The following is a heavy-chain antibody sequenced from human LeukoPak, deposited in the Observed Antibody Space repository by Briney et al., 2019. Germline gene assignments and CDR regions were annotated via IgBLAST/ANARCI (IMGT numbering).Heavy chain of an antibody. CDR2: ISSSGTYI. D-gene: IGHD4-17*01. CDR1: RFTFSSYT. V-gene: IGHV3-21*01. J-gene: IGHJ4*02. CDR3: ARAGLYGDYEFDY. Sequence: PGGSLRLSCAASRFTFSSYTMNWVRQAPGKGLEWVSSISSSGTYIYYADSVKGRFSISRDNAKNSLYLQMNSLRVEDTAVYYCARAGLYGDYEFDYWGQGTLVTVSS.